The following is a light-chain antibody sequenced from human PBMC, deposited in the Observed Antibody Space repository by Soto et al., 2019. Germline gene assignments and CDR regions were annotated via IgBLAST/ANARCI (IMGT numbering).Light chain of an antibody. CDR3: AAWDGSLNGVV. CDR2: GND. CDR1: RSNIGRNT. J-gene: IGLJ2*01. V-gene: IGLV1-44*01. Sequence: QAVVTQPPSASGTPGQRVTISCSGSRSNIGRNTVNWYQQFSGTAPKLLIYGNDQRPSGVPDRFSGSKSGTSASLAISGPRSEDEADYYCAAWDGSLNGVVFGGGTKLTVL.